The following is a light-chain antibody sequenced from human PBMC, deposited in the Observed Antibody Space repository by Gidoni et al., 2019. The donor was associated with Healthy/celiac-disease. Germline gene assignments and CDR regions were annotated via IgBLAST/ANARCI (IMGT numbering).Light chain of an antibody. CDR3: QQYYSTPMT. J-gene: IGKJ3*01. CDR1: QSVLYSSNNKNY. Sequence: LAVSLGERATINCKSSQSVLYSSNNKNYLAWYQQKPGQPPKLLIYWASTRESGVPDRFSGSGSGTDFTLTISSLQAEDVAVYYCQQYYSTPMTFGPXTKVDIK. CDR2: WAS. V-gene: IGKV4-1*01.